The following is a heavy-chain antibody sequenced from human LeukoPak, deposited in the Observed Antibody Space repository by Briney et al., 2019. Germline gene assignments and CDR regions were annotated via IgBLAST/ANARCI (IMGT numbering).Heavy chain of an antibody. CDR1: GVSFDDYY. J-gene: IGHJ4*02. D-gene: IGHD4-17*01. Sequence: SGTLSLTCAVSGVSFDDYYWSWVRQTPGKGLEWIGEINHSGYTNDSPSLKSRVTLSIDTTRKQFSLNLRSVTVADAGIYYCTRMTTGHDYWGQGTLVTVSS. V-gene: IGHV4-34*01. CDR3: TRMTTGHDY. CDR2: INHSGYT.